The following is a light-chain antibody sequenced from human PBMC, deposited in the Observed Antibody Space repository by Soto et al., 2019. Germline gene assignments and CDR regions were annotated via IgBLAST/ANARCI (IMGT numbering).Light chain of an antibody. CDR3: LQYSSQSWT. CDR1: RSISDW. Sequence: DIQMTQSPSTLSPSVGDRVTITCRASRSISDWLAWYQQKPGKAPKLLIFDASSLKSGVPSRFSGSGSGTDFTLTISGLQPDDVATYYCLQYSSQSWTFGQGTKVEIK. V-gene: IGKV1-5*01. CDR2: DAS. J-gene: IGKJ1*01.